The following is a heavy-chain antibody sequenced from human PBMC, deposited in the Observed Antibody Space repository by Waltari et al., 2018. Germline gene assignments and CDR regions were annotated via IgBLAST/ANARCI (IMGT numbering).Heavy chain of an antibody. J-gene: IGHJ5*02. CDR1: GLSVSGVY. CDR2: IYSGGST. CDR3: ARPVGNET. V-gene: IGHV3-53*01. D-gene: IGHD1-26*01. Sequence: EVQLVESGGGLVQPGRSLRLSCAASGLSVSGVYMTVVRQAPGKGLHWVSIIYSGGSTYYADSVKVRFTISRDNSKNTVFLQMNSLRVDDTAVYYCARPVGNETWGQGTLVTVSS.